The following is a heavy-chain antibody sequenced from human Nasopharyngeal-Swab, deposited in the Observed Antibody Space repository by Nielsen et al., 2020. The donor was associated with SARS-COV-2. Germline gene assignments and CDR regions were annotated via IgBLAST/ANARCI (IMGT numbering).Heavy chain of an antibody. CDR3: ARGSDYRAFDI. Sequence: WIRQPPGKGLEWIGYIYYSESTSYNPSLKSRVTISVDTSKNQFSLKVRSVTAADTAVYYCARGSDYRAFDIWGQGTMVTVSS. CDR2: IYYSEST. D-gene: IGHD1-26*01. J-gene: IGHJ3*02. V-gene: IGHV4-59*01.